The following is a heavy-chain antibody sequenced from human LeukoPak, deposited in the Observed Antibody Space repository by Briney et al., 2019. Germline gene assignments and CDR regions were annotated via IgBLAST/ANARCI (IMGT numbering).Heavy chain of an antibody. CDR3: AKGSRRGLDSIDY. Sequence: GGSLRLSCAASGFTFSSYAMSWVRQAPGKGLEWVSAISGSGGSTYYADSAKGRFTISRDNSKNTLYLQMNSLRAEDTAVYYCAKGSRRGLDSIDYWGQGTLVTVSS. J-gene: IGHJ4*02. D-gene: IGHD3-9*01. CDR1: GFTFSSYA. CDR2: ISGSGGST. V-gene: IGHV3-23*01.